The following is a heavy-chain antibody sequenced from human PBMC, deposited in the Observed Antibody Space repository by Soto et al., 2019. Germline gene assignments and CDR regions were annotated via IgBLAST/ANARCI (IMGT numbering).Heavy chain of an antibody. J-gene: IGHJ5*02. D-gene: IGHD4-17*01. Sequence: GGSLRLSCAASGFTFSSYAMSWVRQAPGKGLEWVSAISGSGGSTYYADSVKGRFTISRDNSKNTLYLQMNSLRAEDTAVYYWAKCHYYGDYTWFDPWGQGTLVTVPS. CDR1: GFTFSSYA. CDR2: ISGSGGST. CDR3: AKCHYYGDYTWFDP. V-gene: IGHV3-23*01.